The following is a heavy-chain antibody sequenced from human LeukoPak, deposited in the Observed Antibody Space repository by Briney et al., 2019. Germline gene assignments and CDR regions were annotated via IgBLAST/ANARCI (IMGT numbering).Heavy chain of an antibody. Sequence: GGSLRLSCAASGFTFSSSAMTWVRQAPGKGLEWVSSLTGGSDNSEHADSVKGRFTISRDNSKNTLYLQMNSLRAEDTAVYYCAKSDCGTIGCKLLNYWGQGTLATVSS. J-gene: IGHJ4*02. V-gene: IGHV3-23*01. CDR2: LTGGSDNS. D-gene: IGHD2-21*01. CDR3: AKSDCGTIGCKLLNY. CDR1: GFTFSSSA.